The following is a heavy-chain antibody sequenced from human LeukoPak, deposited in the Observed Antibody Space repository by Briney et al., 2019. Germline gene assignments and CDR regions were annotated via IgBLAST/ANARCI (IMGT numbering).Heavy chain of an antibody. CDR2: ISGYNGNT. J-gene: IGHJ3*02. CDR1: GYTFTRYG. Sequence: AASVKVSCKASGYTFTRYGMTWVRQAPGQGLEWMGWISGYNGNTNYAQKFQGRVTMTKDTSTSRVYMELRSLRPDDTAVYYCARDFEAVADEEGYDAFDIWGQGTMVTVSS. D-gene: IGHD6-19*01. V-gene: IGHV1-18*01. CDR3: ARDFEAVADEEGYDAFDI.